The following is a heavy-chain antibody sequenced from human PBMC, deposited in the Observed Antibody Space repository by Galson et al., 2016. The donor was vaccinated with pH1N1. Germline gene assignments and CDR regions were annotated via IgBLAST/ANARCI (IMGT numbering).Heavy chain of an antibody. D-gene: IGHD5-18*01. J-gene: IGHJ4*02. V-gene: IGHV3-23*01. CDR1: GFTFSSYA. CDR3: AKGTIRGYSYGFDY. Sequence: SLRLSCAASGFTFSSYAMSWVRQAPGKGLEWVSAISGSGGSTYYADSVKGRFTISRDYSKNTLYLQMNSLRAEDTAAYYCAKGTIRGYSYGFDYWGQGTLVTVSS. CDR2: ISGSGGST.